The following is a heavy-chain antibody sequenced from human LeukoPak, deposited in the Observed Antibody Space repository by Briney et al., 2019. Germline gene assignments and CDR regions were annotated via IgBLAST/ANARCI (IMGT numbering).Heavy chain of an antibody. D-gene: IGHD5-24*01. V-gene: IGHV3-20*04. CDR3: ARRIEMATIGFDH. J-gene: IGHJ4*02. CDR2: INRNGDSL. CDR1: GFTFSSYA. Sequence: GGSLRLSCAASGFTFSSYAMSWVRQAPGKGLEWVSGINRNGDSLGYADSVKGRFTISRNNAKNSLYLQMDNLRAEDTAFYYCARRIEMATIGFDHWGQGALVTVSS.